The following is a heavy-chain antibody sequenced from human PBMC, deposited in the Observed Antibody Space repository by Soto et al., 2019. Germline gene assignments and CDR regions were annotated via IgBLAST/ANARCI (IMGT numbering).Heavy chain of an antibody. Sequence: SETLSLTCAVYGGSFSGYYWSWIRQPPGKGLEWIGEINHSGSTNYNPSLKSRVTISVDTSKNQFSLKLSSVTAADTAVYYCARGVFLPLYSSGWLRFDYWGQGTLVTVSS. CDR1: GGSFSGYY. CDR3: ARGVFLPLYSSGWLRFDY. CDR2: INHSGST. J-gene: IGHJ4*02. V-gene: IGHV4-34*01. D-gene: IGHD6-19*01.